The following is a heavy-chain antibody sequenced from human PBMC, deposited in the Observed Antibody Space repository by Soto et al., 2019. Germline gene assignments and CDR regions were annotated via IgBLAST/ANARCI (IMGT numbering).Heavy chain of an antibody. Sequence: ASVKVSCKASGYTFTSYGISWVRQAPGQGLEWMGWISAYNGNTNYAQKLQGRVTMTTDTSTSTAYMELRSLRSDDTAVYYCAIHPAPGGSPTSGIYYFDYGGQGTLVTVSS. V-gene: IGHV1-18*01. CDR2: ISAYNGNT. J-gene: IGHJ4*02. CDR1: GYTFTSYG. CDR3: AIHPAPGGSPTSGIYYFDY. D-gene: IGHD1-26*01.